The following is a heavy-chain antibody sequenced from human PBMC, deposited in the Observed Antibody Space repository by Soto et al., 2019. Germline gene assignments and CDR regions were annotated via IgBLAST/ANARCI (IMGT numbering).Heavy chain of an antibody. D-gene: IGHD1-7*01. CDR1: GGSISSYY. Sequence: SEPLSLTCTVSGGSISSYYRSWIRQPPGKGLEWIGYIYYSGSTNYNPSLKSRVTISVDTSKNQFSLKLSSVTAADTAVYYCARGRSWDYLRWFDPWGQGTLVTVSS. J-gene: IGHJ5*02. CDR2: IYYSGST. CDR3: ARGRSWDYLRWFDP. V-gene: IGHV4-59*12.